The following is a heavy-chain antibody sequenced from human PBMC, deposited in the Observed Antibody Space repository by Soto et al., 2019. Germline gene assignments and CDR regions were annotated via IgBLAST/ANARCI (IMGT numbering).Heavy chain of an antibody. J-gene: IGHJ2*01. CDR1: GGSISSYY. Sequence: QVQLQESGPGLVKPSETLSLTCTVSGGSISSYYWSWIRQPPGKGLEWIGYIYYRGSTNYNPSLKTRVAISGDTSKNQFSLKLRSVTAADTAMYYWARFNWYCDLWGRGTLVTVSS. V-gene: IGHV4-59*01. CDR2: IYYRGST. CDR3: ARFNWYCDL.